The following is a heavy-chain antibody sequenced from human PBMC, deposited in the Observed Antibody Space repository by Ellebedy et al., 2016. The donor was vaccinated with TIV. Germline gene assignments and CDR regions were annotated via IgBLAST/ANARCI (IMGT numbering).Heavy chain of an antibody. CDR3: ATASRYGSGSQDPFDP. V-gene: IGHV1-46*01. J-gene: IGHJ5*02. CDR1: GYTFTSYY. Sequence: ASVKVSXKASGYTFTSYYMHWVRQAPGQGLEWMGIINPSGGSTSYAQKFQGRVTMTRDTSTSTVYMELSSLRSEDTAVYYCATASRYGSGSQDPFDPWGQGTLVTVSS. D-gene: IGHD3-10*01. CDR2: INPSGGST.